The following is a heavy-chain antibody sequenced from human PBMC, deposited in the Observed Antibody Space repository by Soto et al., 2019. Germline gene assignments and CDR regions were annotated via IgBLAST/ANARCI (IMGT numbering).Heavy chain of an antibody. V-gene: IGHV1-24*01. D-gene: IGHD4-4*01. CDR1: GYTLTELS. CDR2: FDPEDGET. CDR3: ATVDYSNRRFDY. Sequence: ASVKVSCKVSGYTLTELSMHWVRQAPGKGLEWMGGFDPEDGETIYAQKFQGRVTMTEDTSTDTAYMELSSLRSEDTAVYYCATVDYSNRRFDYWGQGTLVTVSS. J-gene: IGHJ4*02.